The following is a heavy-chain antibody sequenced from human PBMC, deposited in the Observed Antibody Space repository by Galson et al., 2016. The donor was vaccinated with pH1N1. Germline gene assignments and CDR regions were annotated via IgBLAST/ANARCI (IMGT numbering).Heavy chain of an antibody. Sequence: SLRLSCAASGFTFSDYYMSWIRQAPGKGLEWVSYITGSGSTIYYADSVKGRFTISRDNTKNSLYLQMNSLRAEDTAVYYCARDERFGEQWDYWGQGTLVTVSS. V-gene: IGHV3-11*04. J-gene: IGHJ4*02. D-gene: IGHD3-10*01. CDR1: GFTFSDYY. CDR2: ITGSGSTI. CDR3: ARDERFGEQWDY.